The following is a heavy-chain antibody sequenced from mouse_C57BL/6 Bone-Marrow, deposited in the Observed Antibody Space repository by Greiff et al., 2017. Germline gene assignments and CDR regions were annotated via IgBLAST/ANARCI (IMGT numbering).Heavy chain of an antibody. CDR3: AKPDYYGSSFDY. CDR2: IWRGGST. V-gene: IGHV2-5*01. J-gene: IGHJ2*01. D-gene: IGHD1-1*01. CDR1: GFSLTSYG. Sequence: VQLQESGPGLVQPSQSLSITCTVSGFSLTSYGVHWVRQSPGKGLEWLGVIWRGGSTDYNAAFMSRLSITKDNSKSQVFFTMNSLQADDTAIYYCAKPDYYGSSFDYWGQGTTLTVSS.